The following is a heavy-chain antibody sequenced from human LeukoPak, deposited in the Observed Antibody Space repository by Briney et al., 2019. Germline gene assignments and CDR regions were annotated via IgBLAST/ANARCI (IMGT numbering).Heavy chain of an antibody. CDR3: ARVRSGTSVIYDAFAI. D-gene: IGHD3-3*01. V-gene: IGHV3-48*01. CDR2: ISASSTTI. J-gene: IGHJ3*02. Sequence: GGSLRLSCAASGFTFSDFSMSWVRQAPGKGLEWVSYISASSTTIYYADSVKGRFTISRDNAKSLLYLQMDSLRAEDTAVYYCARVRSGTSVIYDAFAIWGQGTMVTVSS. CDR1: GFTFSDFS.